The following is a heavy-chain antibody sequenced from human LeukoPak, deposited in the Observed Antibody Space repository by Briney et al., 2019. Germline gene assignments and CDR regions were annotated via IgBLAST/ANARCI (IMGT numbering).Heavy chain of an antibody. CDR1: GGSISSYY. D-gene: IGHD2-21*01. J-gene: IGHJ6*03. CDR2: IYYSGST. Sequence: MSSETLSLTCTVSGGSISSYYWSWIRQPPGKGLEWIGYIYYSGSTNYNPSLKSRVTISVDTSKNQFSLKLSSVTAADTAVYYCARAERGGDRYYYYYMDVWGKGTTVTVSS. V-gene: IGHV4-59*01. CDR3: ARAERGGDRYYYYYMDV.